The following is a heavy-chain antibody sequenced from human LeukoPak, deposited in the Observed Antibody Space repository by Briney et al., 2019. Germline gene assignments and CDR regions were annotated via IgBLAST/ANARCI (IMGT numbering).Heavy chain of an antibody. J-gene: IGHJ4*02. Sequence: GGSLRLSCAASTFTFNSYAVSWVRQAPGKGLEWISAISSSGDLTFYADSVKGRFTISRDNSKNMLYLQMDSLRAEDTAVYYCHYDCWSGYYVFDYWGQGTLVTVSS. V-gene: IGHV3-23*01. CDR2: ISSSGDLT. CDR3: HYDCWSGYYVFDY. CDR1: TFTFNSYA. D-gene: IGHD3-3*01.